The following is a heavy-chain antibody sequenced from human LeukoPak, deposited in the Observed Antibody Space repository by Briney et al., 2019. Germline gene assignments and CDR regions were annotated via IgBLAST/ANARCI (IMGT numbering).Heavy chain of an antibody. CDR3: VKAVNYDSSAYYYVG. Sequence: GGSLRLSCAASGFTVSTNDMSWVRQAPGKGPEWVSVIYSGGSTYYTDSVKGRFTISRDNSRNTVYLQMNSLRTEDTAVYYCVKAVNYDSSAYYYVGWGQGTMVTVSS. J-gene: IGHJ3*01. CDR2: IYSGGST. CDR1: GFTVSTND. V-gene: IGHV3-66*01. D-gene: IGHD3-22*01.